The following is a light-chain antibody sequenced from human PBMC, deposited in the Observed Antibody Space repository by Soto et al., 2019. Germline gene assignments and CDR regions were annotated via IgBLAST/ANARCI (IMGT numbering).Light chain of an antibody. CDR2: DAS. V-gene: IGKV1-5*01. Sequence: DIQMTQSTSTLSASAGDIVTITCLASQSISTWLAWYQQKPGEAPRLLIFDASNLESGVPSSFSGSGSGTEFTLTISSLQPDDFATYYCLHSNGDSGTFGQGTKVDI. CDR3: LHSNGDSGT. J-gene: IGKJ1*01. CDR1: QSISTW.